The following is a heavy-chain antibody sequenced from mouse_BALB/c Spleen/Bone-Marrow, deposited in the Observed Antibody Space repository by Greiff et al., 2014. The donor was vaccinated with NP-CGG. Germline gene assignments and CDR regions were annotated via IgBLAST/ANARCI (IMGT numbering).Heavy chain of an antibody. V-gene: IGHV5-9-1*01. Sequence: EVMLVESGGGLVKPGGSLKLSCAASGFTFSSYAMSWVRQTPEKRLEWVASISSGGSYTCYPDSVKERFTISRDNAKNTLYLQMSSLRSEDTAMYYCARRRSDLNYFDYWGQGTTLTVSS. CDR3: ARRRSDLNYFDY. CDR2: ISSGGSYT. J-gene: IGHJ2*01. CDR1: GFTFSSYA. D-gene: IGHD2-14*01.